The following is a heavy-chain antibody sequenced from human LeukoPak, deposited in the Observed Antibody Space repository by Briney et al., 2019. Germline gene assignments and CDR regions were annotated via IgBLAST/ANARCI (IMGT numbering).Heavy chain of an antibody. CDR2: ISYDGSNK. J-gene: IGHJ3*02. Sequence: GRSLRLSCAASGFTFSSYAMHWVRQAPGKGLEWVAVISYDGSNKYYADSVKGRFTISRDNSKNTLYLQMNSLRAEGTAVYYCARDYYDSSGYSTDAFDIWGQGTMVTVSS. D-gene: IGHD3-22*01. CDR3: ARDYYDSSGYSTDAFDI. CDR1: GFTFSSYA. V-gene: IGHV3-30-3*01.